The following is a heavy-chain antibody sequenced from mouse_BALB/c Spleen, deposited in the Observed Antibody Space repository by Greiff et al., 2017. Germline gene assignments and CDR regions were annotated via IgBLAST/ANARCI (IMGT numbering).Heavy chain of an antibody. CDR1: GFTFSSYY. D-gene: IGHD2-10*02. J-gene: IGHJ4*01. Sequence: EVKLMESGGGLVKLGGSLKLSCAASGFTFSSYYMSWVRQTPEKRLELVAAINSNGGSTYYPDTVKGRFTISRDNAKNTLYLQMSSLKSEDTALYYCARHRAVWDAMDYWGQGTSVTVSS. CDR3: ARHRAVWDAMDY. CDR2: INSNGGST. V-gene: IGHV5-6-2*01.